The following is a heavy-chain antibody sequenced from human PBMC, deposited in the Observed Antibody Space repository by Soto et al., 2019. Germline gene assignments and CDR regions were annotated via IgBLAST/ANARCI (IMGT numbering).Heavy chain of an antibody. D-gene: IGHD4-17*01. CDR3: ARALGLRGWNWFDP. Sequence: SETLSLTCAVYGGSFSGYYWSWIRQPPGKGLEWIGEINHSGSTNYNPSLKSRVTISVDTSKNQFSLKLSSVTAADTAVYYCARALGLRGWNWFDPWGQGTLVTVSS. V-gene: IGHV4-34*01. CDR1: GGSFSGYY. J-gene: IGHJ5*02. CDR2: INHSGST.